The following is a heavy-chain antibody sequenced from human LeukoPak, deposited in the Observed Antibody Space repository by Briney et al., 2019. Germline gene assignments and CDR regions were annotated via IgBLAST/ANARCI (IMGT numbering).Heavy chain of an antibody. CDR1: GGTFSSYA. CDR3: ARCMADCSSTSCYDYYYYYMDV. J-gene: IGHJ6*03. V-gene: IGHV1-69*01. Sequence: PVMVSCKASGGTFSSYAISWVRQAPGQGLEWMGGIIPIFGTANYAQKFQGRVTITADESTSTAYMELSSLRSEDTAVYYCARCMADCSSTSCYDYYYYYMDVWGKGTTVTVSS. CDR2: IIPIFGTA. D-gene: IGHD2-2*01.